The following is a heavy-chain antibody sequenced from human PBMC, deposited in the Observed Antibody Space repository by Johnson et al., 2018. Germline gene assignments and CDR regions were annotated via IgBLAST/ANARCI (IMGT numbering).Heavy chain of an antibody. CDR2: IRPKVYGGTT. Sequence: EVQLVETGGGVVQPGRSLRLSCTASGFTFSDYALSWYRQAPGKGLEWVGFIRPKVYGGTTEYAASVEARFIISRDDSKNIAYLQMNSMKSEETALYYLTRDDYGGKVDAFDIWGQGTMVTVSS. D-gene: IGHD4-17*01. CDR1: GFTFSDYA. CDR3: TRDDYGGKVDAFDI. J-gene: IGHJ3*02. V-gene: IGHV3-49*03.